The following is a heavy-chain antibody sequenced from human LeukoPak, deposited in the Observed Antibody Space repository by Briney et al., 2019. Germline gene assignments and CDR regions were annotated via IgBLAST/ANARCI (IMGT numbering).Heavy chain of an antibody. CDR2: ILYDGSNK. J-gene: IGHJ4*02. CDR1: GFTFSSYA. CDR3: ARNTRGYSGSPPDY. Sequence: PGGSLRLSCAASGFTFSSYAMHWVRQAPDKGLEWVAVILYDGSNKYYADSVKGRFTISRDNSKNTPYLQMNSLRAEDTAVYYCARNTRGYSGSPPDYWGQGTLVTVSS. V-gene: IGHV3-30*04. D-gene: IGHD5-12*01.